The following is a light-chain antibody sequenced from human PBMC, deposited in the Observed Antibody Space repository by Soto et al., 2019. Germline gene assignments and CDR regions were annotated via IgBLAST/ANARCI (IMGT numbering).Light chain of an antibody. CDR2: DVS. J-gene: IGKJ1*01. Sequence: EIVLTQSPGTLSLSPGERATLSCRASQSVDSTNLAWYQQKPGQPPRLLIYDVSLRATGIPDRFSGSGSGTGFTLTISRLEPEDFAVYSCQQYGSSPPTFGQGTKVEIK. V-gene: IGKV3-20*01. CDR3: QQYGSSPPT. CDR1: QSVDSTN.